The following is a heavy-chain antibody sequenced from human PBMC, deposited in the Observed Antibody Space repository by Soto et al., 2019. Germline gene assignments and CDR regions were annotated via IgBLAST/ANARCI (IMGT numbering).Heavy chain of an antibody. D-gene: IGHD1-1*01. J-gene: IGHJ6*03. CDR2: IYHSGST. V-gene: IGHV4-4*02. CDR3: ARGEGGGNEAYYSSYMDV. Sequence: PSETLSLTCAVSSGSISSSNWWSWVRQPPGKGLEWIGEIYHSGSTNYNPSLKSRVTISVDKSKNQFSLKLSSVTAADTAVYYWARGEGGGNEAYYSSYMDVGGKGPTVTVPS. CDR1: SGSISSSNW.